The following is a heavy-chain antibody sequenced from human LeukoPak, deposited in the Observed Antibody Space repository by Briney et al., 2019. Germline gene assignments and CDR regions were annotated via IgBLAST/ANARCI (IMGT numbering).Heavy chain of an antibody. J-gene: IGHJ1*01. V-gene: IGHV3-23*01. CDR1: GFTVSSNY. CDR2: ISGSGGST. D-gene: IGHD1-26*01. CDR3: ASRYSGSYSEYFQH. Sequence: GGSLRLSCAASGFTVSSNYMSWVRQAPGKGLEWVSAISGSGGSTYYADSVKGRFTISRDNSKNTLYLQMNSLRAEDTAVYYCASRYSGSYSEYFQHWGQGTLVTVSS.